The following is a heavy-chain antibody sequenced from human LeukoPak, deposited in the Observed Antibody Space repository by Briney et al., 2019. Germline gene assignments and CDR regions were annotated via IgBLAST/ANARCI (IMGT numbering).Heavy chain of an antibody. D-gene: IGHD1-1*01. Sequence: GGSLRLSCVASGFTFNNYWMHWVRQAPGKGLEWVAVISYDGSNKYYADSVKGRFTISRDNSKNSLYLQMDSLRAEDTAVYYCARDGTNWNDFDYWGQGTLVTVSS. CDR2: ISYDGSNK. V-gene: IGHV3-30-3*01. J-gene: IGHJ4*02. CDR1: GFTFNNYW. CDR3: ARDGTNWNDFDY.